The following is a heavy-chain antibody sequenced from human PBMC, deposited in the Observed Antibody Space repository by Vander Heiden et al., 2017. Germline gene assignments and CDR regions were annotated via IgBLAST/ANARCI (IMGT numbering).Heavy chain of an antibody. J-gene: IGHJ5*02. CDR1: GFTFSSYS. V-gene: IGHV3-48*01. CDR2: ISSSSSTI. Sequence: EVQLVESGGGLVQPGGSLRLTCADSGFTFSSYSMNWVRQAPGKGLEWVSYISSSSSTIYYAGSVKGRFTISRDKAKNSLYRQKNSLRAEDTAVYFCARGLGVSWFDPWGQGTLVTVSS. CDR3: ARGLGVSWFDP. D-gene: IGHD3-16*01.